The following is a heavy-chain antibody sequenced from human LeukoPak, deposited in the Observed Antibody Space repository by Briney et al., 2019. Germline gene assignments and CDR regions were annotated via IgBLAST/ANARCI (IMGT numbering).Heavy chain of an antibody. D-gene: IGHD2-15*01. CDR1: GGSFSGYY. V-gene: IGHV4-34*01. Sequence: NPSETLSLTCAVYGGSFSGYYWSWIRQPPGKGLEWIGEINHSGSTNYNPSLKSRVTISVDTSKNQFSLKLSSVTAADTAVYYCAAAGHCSGGSCYSGRVDYWGQGTLVTVSS. J-gene: IGHJ4*02. CDR3: AAAGHCSGGSCYSGRVDY. CDR2: INHSGST.